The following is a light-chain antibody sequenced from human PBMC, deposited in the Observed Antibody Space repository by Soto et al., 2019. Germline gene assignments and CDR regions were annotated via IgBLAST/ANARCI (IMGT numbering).Light chain of an antibody. CDR2: EVS. CDR3: MQSLQLNT. V-gene: IGKV2D-29*01. J-gene: IGKJ4*01. CDR1: QGRLDSDGRTH. Sequence: DIVLTQTPLSLSVTPGQPASISCNSSQGRLDSDGRTHLYWYVQKTGQPPQALIYEVSKRSSGVPDRFGGSGSGTHFTLTMSRVQAEDAGIYYCMQSLQLNTFGGGTKVEIK.